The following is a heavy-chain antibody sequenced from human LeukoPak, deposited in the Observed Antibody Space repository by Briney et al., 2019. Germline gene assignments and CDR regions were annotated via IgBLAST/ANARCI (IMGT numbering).Heavy chain of an antibody. CDR1: GYTFSNYG. V-gene: IGHV1-18*01. Sequence: VASVKVSCKASGYTFSNYGFSWVRQAPGQGLAWMGWISAYNGNTNYAQKLQGRVTMTTDTSATTAYMELGSLISADTAVYYCARTGWLQSDPFDSWGQGTLVTVSS. J-gene: IGHJ4*02. CDR3: ARTGWLQSDPFDS. D-gene: IGHD5-24*01. CDR2: ISAYNGNT.